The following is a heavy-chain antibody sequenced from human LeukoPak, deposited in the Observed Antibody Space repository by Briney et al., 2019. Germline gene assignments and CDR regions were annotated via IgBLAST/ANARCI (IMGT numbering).Heavy chain of an antibody. J-gene: IGHJ6*02. V-gene: IGHV3-23*01. CDR1: GFTLSSYA. CDR2: ISGSGGST. Sequence: GGSLRLSCTASGFTLSSYAMSWVRQAPGKGLEWVSAISGSGGSTYYADSVKGRFTISRDNPKNTLYLQMNSLRAEDTAVYYCAKDDIVVAPAAMYYYYGMDVWGQGTTVTVSS. CDR3: AKDDIVVAPAAMYYYYGMDV. D-gene: IGHD2-2*01.